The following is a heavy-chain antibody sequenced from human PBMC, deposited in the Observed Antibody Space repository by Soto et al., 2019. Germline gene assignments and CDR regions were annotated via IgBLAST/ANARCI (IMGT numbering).Heavy chain of an antibody. Sequence: QITLKESGPTLVKPTQTLTLTCTFSGFSLSTSGVGVGWIRQPPGKALEWLALIYWNDDKRYSPSLKSRLTINKDTSKNQVVLTMTNMDPVDTATYYCAHRWGDDYYDFWSGYYGFDPWGQGTLVTVSS. CDR1: GFSLSTSGVG. CDR3: AHRWGDDYYDFWSGYYGFDP. CDR2: IYWNDDK. J-gene: IGHJ5*02. D-gene: IGHD3-3*01. V-gene: IGHV2-5*01.